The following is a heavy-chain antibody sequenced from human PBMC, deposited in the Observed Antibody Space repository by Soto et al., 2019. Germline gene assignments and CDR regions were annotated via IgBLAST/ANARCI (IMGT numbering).Heavy chain of an antibody. Sequence: SQTWRLPWTVSGGSPRTGKYYWCWILQATGKGLEWIGYIYYSGSTYYNPSLKSRVTISVDTSKNKFSLTLSSVTAADTAAYYCASNSYGYTLYSFWDRGTLVTGS. CDR2: IYYSGST. J-gene: IGHJ4*02. CDR1: GGSPRTGKYY. D-gene: IGHD5-18*01. V-gene: IGHV4-30-4*08. CDR3: ASNSYGYTLYSF.